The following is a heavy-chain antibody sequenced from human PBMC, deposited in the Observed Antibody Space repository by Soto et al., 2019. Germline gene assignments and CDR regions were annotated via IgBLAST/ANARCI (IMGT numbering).Heavy chain of an antibody. Sequence: GASVKVSCKASGYTFTGYYMHWVRKAPGQGLEWMGWINPNSGGTNYAQKFQGRVTMTRDTSISTAYMELSRLRSDDTAVYYCARGITIFGVVKGYYYGMDVWGQGTTVTVSS. CDR3: ARGITIFGVVKGYYYGMDV. J-gene: IGHJ6*02. CDR1: GYTFTGYY. D-gene: IGHD3-3*01. CDR2: INPNSGGT. V-gene: IGHV1-2*02.